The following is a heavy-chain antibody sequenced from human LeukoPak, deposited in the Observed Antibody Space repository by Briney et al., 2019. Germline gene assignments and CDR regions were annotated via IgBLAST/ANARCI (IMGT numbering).Heavy chain of an antibody. D-gene: IGHD5-18*01. J-gene: IGHJ4*02. CDR3: ASSGYSYGYDADY. CDR2: ISSSSSYI. V-gene: IGHV3-21*01. CDR1: GFTFSSYS. Sequence: GGSLRLSCAASGFTFSSYSMNWVRQAPGKGLEWVSSISSSSSYIYYADSVKGRFTISRDNAKNSLYLQMNSLRAEDTAVYYCASSGYSYGYDADYWGQGTLVTVSS.